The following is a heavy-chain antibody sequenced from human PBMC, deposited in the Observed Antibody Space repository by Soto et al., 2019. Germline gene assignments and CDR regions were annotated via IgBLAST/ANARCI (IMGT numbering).Heavy chain of an antibody. CDR1: GYTFTNFG. CDR3: ARGVTPIDY. Sequence: QVQLVQSGAEVKKPGASVKVSCKASGYTFTNFGISWVRQSPGQGLEWMGWISAYNGNTNYAQNFQGRVTMTTDTSTSTDYMELRSLRSDATAVYYCARGVTPIDYWGQGTLVTVS. CDR2: ISAYNGNT. J-gene: IGHJ4*02. V-gene: IGHV1-18*01. D-gene: IGHD2-21*02.